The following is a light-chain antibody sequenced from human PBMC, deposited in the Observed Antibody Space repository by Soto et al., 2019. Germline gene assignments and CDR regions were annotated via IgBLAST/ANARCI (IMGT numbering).Light chain of an antibody. CDR2: EVS. J-gene: IGLJ1*01. CDR1: SSDVGGYNY. CDR3: TSYTSSSPYV. V-gene: IGLV2-14*03. Sequence: ALTQPASVSGSPGQSITISCTGTSSDVGGYNYVSWYQQHPGKAPKLMIYEVSKRPSGVSNRFSGSKSGNTASLTISGLQAEDEADYYCTSYTSSSPYVFGTGTKVTVL.